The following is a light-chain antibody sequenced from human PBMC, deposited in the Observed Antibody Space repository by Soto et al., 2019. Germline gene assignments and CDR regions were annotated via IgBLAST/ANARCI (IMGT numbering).Light chain of an antibody. CDR2: GAS. Sequence: EIVMTQSPATLSVSPGERATLSCRASQSVSSNLAWYQQKPGQAPRLLIYGASTRATGIPARFSGSGSGTECTLPISSLHSELFAVYYCQPYNNWPRAFAQGTKLEIK. V-gene: IGKV3-15*01. CDR3: QPYNNWPRA. CDR1: QSVSSN. J-gene: IGKJ2*01.